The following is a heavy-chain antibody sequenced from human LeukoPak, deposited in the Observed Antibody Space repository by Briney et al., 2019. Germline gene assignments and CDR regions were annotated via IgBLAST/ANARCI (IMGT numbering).Heavy chain of an antibody. Sequence: ASVKVSCKASGYTFTGYYMHWVRQAPGQGLEWMGWINPNSGATNYAQKFQGRVTMTRDTSISTAYMELSRLRSDDTAVYYCASPSRGCSSTSCYRPWDYWGQGTLVTVSS. CDR2: INPNSGAT. J-gene: IGHJ4*02. D-gene: IGHD2-2*01. V-gene: IGHV1-2*02. CDR1: GYTFTGYY. CDR3: ASPSRGCSSTSCYRPWDY.